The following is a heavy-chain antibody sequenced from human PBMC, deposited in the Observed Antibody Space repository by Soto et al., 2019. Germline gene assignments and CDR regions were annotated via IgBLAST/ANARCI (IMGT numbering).Heavy chain of an antibody. V-gene: IGHV3-30*18. D-gene: IGHD6-13*01. CDR2: ISYDGSNK. J-gene: IGHJ4*02. CDR3: AKDHRPMRLAAAGTLVDY. Sequence: GGSLRLSCAASGFTFSSYGMHWVRQAPGKGLEWVAVISYDGSNKYYADSVKGRFTISRDNSKNTLYLQMNSLRAEDTAVYYCAKDHRPMRLAAAGTLVDYWGQGTLVTVS. CDR1: GFTFSSYG.